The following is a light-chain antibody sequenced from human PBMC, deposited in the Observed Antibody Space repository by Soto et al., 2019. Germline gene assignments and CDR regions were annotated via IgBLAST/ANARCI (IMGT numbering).Light chain of an antibody. CDR3: MQGTQWPPT. J-gene: IGKJ3*01. V-gene: IGKV2-30*01. CDR1: DTLVYGNGIIY. Sequence: DVVMTQSPLSLPVILGQPASISCRSSDTLVYGNGIIYLNWFHQRPGQSPRRLIYKVFNRDSGVPDRVSGSGAGTDFPLKISRVEAEDGGVYYCMQGTQWPPTFGPGTKVEIK. CDR2: KVF.